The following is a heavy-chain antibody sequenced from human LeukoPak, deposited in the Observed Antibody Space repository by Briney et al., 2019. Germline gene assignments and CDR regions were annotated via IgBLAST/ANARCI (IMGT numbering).Heavy chain of an antibody. CDR2: IYHSGST. V-gene: IGHV4-4*02. D-gene: IGHD3-10*01. J-gene: IGHJ3*02. Sequence: SGTLSLTCAVSGGSISSSNWWSWVRQPPGKGLEWIGEIYHSGSTNYNPSLKSRVTISVDKSKNQFSLKLSSVTAADTAVYYCARGGGARGQYGSGSYPRSHTFDIWGQGTMVTVSS. CDR3: ARGGGARGQYGSGSYPRSHTFDI. CDR1: GGSISSSNW.